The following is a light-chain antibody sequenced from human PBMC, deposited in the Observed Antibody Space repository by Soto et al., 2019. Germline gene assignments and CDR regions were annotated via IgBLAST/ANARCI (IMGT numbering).Light chain of an antibody. Sequence: DIQMTQSPSALSAAVGDRVTITCRTSQGINNYLNWYQLKPGEAPKLLIYGASAEQSGVPSRFSGSASGTEFTLTITSLQPEDFATYYCQQSYNFPRTFGQGTKVEVK. V-gene: IGKV1-39*01. J-gene: IGKJ1*01. CDR3: QQSYNFPRT. CDR1: QGINNY. CDR2: GAS.